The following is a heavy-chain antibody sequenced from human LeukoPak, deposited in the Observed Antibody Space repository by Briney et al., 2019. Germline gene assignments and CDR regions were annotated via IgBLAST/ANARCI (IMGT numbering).Heavy chain of an antibody. Sequence: PGRSLRLSCAASGFTFSHYGMHWVRQAPGKGLEWVAITSYDGGQNSYADFVKGRFTISRDNSKNTLYLQLNSLRPEDTGVYYWAIDQVAAGDYRGQGTLVTVSS. CDR2: TSYDGGQN. CDR1: GFTFSHYG. CDR3: AIDQVAAGDY. J-gene: IGHJ4*02. D-gene: IGHD6-13*01. V-gene: IGHV3-30*03.